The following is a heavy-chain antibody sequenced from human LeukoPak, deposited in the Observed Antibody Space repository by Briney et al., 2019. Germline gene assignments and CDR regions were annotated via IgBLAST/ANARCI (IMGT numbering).Heavy chain of an antibody. CDR3: ARGKNDFWSGNWFDP. CDR2: IYHSGSS. J-gene: IGHJ5*02. V-gene: IGHV4-30-2*01. Sequence: PSETLSLTCTVSGGSVSSGSYYWSWIRQPPGKGLEWIGYIYHSGSSYYNPSLKSRVTISVDRSKNQFSLKLSSVTAADTAVYYCARGKNDFWSGNWFDPWGQGTLVTVSS. CDR1: GGSVSSGSYY. D-gene: IGHD3-3*01.